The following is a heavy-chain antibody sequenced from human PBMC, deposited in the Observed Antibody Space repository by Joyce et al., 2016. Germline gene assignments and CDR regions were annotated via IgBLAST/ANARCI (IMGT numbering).Heavy chain of an antibody. Sequence: DEQLVEFGGGLVEPGGSLRLSCVASGFSFSHAWMSWIRQAPGKGLQWVGRIKSKADGEIIDYGEAVKGRFTISRDDSKNTVYLQMNSLKTEDTGLYYCTTSLVVTTQDCWGQGTRVTVSP. CDR1: GFSFSHAW. CDR3: TTSLVVTTQDC. D-gene: IGHD2-21*02. V-gene: IGHV3-15*05. J-gene: IGHJ4*02. CDR2: IKSKADGEII.